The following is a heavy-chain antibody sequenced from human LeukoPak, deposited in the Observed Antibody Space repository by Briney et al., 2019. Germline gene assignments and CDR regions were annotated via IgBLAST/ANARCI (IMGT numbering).Heavy chain of an antibody. J-gene: IGHJ4*02. CDR2: ITPSGSTI. V-gene: IGHV3-48*03. D-gene: IGHD3-9*01. Sequence: PGGSLRLSCAASGFTFSSYEMNWVRQAPGKGLEWVSYITPSGSTIYYADSVKGRFTISRDNAKNSLSLQMNSLRAEDTAVYYCARDGKYHDITLYWGQGTLVTVSS. CDR3: ARDGKYHDITLY. CDR1: GFTFSSYE.